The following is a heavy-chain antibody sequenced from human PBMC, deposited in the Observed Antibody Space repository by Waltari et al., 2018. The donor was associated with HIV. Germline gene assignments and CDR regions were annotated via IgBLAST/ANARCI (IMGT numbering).Heavy chain of an antibody. J-gene: IGHJ6*02. D-gene: IGHD2-15*01. CDR3: ARSGVNDIVVVVAATGMDV. CDR2: MKPNSENT. CDR1: GYTFTSYD. Sequence: QVQLVQSGAEVKKPGASVKVSCKASGYTFTSYDINWVRQATGQGLEWMGWMKPNSENTGYAKKFQGRVTMTRNTSISTAYMELSSLRSEDTAVYYCARSGVNDIVVVVAATGMDVWGQGTTVTVSS. V-gene: IGHV1-8*01.